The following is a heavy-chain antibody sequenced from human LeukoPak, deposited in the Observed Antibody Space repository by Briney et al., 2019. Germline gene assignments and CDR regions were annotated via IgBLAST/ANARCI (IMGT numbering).Heavy chain of an antibody. CDR2: ITGSGGTS. D-gene: IGHD3-9*01. Sequence: PGASLRLSCAASGFIFRNYAMSWVRQAPEKGLEWVSAITGSGGTSWYADSVKGHFTISRDNSKNTLYLQMNSLGADDTAVYYCAKWGDYDGLTGYSDCWGQGTLVTVSS. CDR3: AKWGDYDGLTGYSDC. V-gene: IGHV3-23*01. J-gene: IGHJ4*02. CDR1: GFIFRNYA.